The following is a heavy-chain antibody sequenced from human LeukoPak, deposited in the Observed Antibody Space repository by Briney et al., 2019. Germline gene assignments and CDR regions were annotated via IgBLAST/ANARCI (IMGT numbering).Heavy chain of an antibody. Sequence: PSETLSLTCAVYGGSFSGYYWSWIRQPPGKGLEWIGEINHSGSTNYKPSLKSRVTISVDTSKNQFSLKLGSVTAADTAVYYCARGWFDPWGQGTLVTVSS. V-gene: IGHV4-34*01. J-gene: IGHJ5*02. CDR3: ARGWFDP. CDR1: GGSFSGYY. CDR2: INHSGST.